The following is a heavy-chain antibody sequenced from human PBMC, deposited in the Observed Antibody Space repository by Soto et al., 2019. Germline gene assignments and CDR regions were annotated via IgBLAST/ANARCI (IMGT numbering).Heavy chain of an antibody. J-gene: IGHJ6*02. CDR1: GYTFTGHY. Sequence: QVQLVQSGAEVKKPGASVKVSCKASGYTFTGHYMHWVRQAPGQGLEWMGWVNPNGGGTILAQKLQGRVTLTRDTSISTAYMELTTLKSDDTAVYYCARGGAAWTYYYYGMDVWGQGTTVTVSS. CDR2: VNPNGGGT. V-gene: IGHV1-2*02. CDR3: ARGGAAWTYYYYGMDV. D-gene: IGHD6-25*01.